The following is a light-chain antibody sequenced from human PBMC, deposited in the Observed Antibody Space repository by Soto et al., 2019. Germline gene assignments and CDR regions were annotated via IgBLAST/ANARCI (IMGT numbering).Light chain of an antibody. CDR1: QVITNS. V-gene: IGKV1-27*01. CDR2: AAS. J-gene: IGKJ3*01. CDR3: QKHAPAPFT. Sequence: DIQMTQSPSSLSASVGDRVTITCRASQVITNSLAWYQQKPGTVPKLLVYAASTLQSGVPSRFIGSGSGTDFTLTISSLKPEDFATYSCQKHAPAPFTFGPGTKVDLK.